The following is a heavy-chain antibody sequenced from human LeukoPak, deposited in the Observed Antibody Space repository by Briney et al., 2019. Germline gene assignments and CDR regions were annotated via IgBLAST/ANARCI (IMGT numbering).Heavy chain of an antibody. J-gene: IGHJ5*02. V-gene: IGHV3-23*01. Sequence: PGGSLRLSCVVSGFTFSSYDMNWVRQAPGKGLEWVSGISDSGDSTYYADSVKGRFTVSRDNSKNTLYLQMDSLRAEDTAIYYCAKDCGWLHFCSWGQGTLVTVSS. CDR3: AKDCGWLHFCS. CDR1: GFTFSSYD. CDR2: ISDSGDST. D-gene: IGHD5-24*01.